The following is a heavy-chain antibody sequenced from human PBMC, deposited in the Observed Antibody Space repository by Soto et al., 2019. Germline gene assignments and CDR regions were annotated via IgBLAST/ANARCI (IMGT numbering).Heavy chain of an antibody. CDR3: ARDSMTTVTTRLDY. J-gene: IGHJ4*02. V-gene: IGHV1-18*01. CDR2: ISAYNGNT. D-gene: IGHD4-17*01. Sequence: SVKVSCKASCYTFTSYGISWVRQGPGQGLECMGWISAYNGNTNYAQKLQGRVTMTTDTSTSTAYMELRSLRSDDTAVYYCARDSMTTVTTRLDYWGQGTLVTVS. CDR1: CYTFTSYG.